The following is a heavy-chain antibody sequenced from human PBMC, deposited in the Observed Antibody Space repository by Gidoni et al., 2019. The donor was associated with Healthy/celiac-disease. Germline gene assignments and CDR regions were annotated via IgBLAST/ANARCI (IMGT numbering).Heavy chain of an antibody. CDR1: ESTFTSYA. D-gene: IGHD2-15*01. J-gene: IGHJ5*02. V-gene: IGHV1-3*01. Sequence: QVQLVQSGAEVKKPGASGKVSCKASESTFTSYAMHWVRQAPGQRLEWMGWINAVNGNTKYSQKFQGRVTITRDTSASTAYMELSSLRSEDTAVYYCARGVPVVVVAATRGRNWFDPWGQGTLVTVSS. CDR2: INAVNGNT. CDR3: ARGVPVVVVAATRGRNWFDP.